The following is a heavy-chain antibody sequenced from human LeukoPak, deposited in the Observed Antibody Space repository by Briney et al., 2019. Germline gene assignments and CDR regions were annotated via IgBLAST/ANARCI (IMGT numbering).Heavy chain of an antibody. J-gene: IGHJ6*03. CDR2: IYSSGST. CDR1: GGSISSYY. V-gene: IGHV4-4*07. CDR3: ARAIQLWESYYYYMDV. Sequence: PSETLSLTCSVSGGSISSYYWSWIRQPAGKGLEWIGRIYSSGSTNYNPSLKSRVTISVDTSKNQFSLKLSSVTAADTAVYYCARAIQLWESYYYYMDVWGKGTTATISS. D-gene: IGHD5-18*01.